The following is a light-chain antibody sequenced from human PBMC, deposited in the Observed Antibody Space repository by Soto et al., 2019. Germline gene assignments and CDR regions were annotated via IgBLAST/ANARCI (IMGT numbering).Light chain of an antibody. J-gene: IGKJ4*01. V-gene: IGKV1-5*03. CDR2: KAS. Sequence: DIQMTQSPSTLSASVGDRVTITCRASQSFSSWLAWYQQKPGKAPKLLIYKASSLESGVPSRFSGSGSGREFTLTIGSLQPDDFTTYFCQQYNSYPLTFGGGTKVQIK. CDR1: QSFSSW. CDR3: QQYNSYPLT.